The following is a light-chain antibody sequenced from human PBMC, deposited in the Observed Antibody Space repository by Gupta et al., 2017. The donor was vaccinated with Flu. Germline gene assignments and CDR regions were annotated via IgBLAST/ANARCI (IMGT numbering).Light chain of an antibody. CDR3: PVWATRMEHLL. V-gene: IGLV3-21*02. J-gene: IGLJ2*01. Sequence: SYLLTQSPSVSVAPGQTAKLTCGGNNIGSKHVHWYQQKSGQAPVWVVDEDSDRPAGITDRFSGFNAGNKATRRIGRVEAGDEADDYGPVWATRMEHLLVGGGTKLTVL. CDR1: NIGSKH. CDR2: EDS.